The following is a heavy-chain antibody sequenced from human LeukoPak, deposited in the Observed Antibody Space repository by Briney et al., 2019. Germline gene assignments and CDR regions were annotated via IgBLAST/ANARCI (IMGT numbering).Heavy chain of an antibody. V-gene: IGHV3-23*01. CDR2: IGGSGGST. CDR1: GFTFSSYG. D-gene: IGHD6-19*01. J-gene: IGHJ4*02. CDR3: AKGETLAVAGLIY. Sequence: PGGSLRLSCAASGFTFSSYGMHWVRQAPGKGLEWVSAIGGSGGSTYYADSVKGRFTISRDNSKNTLYLQMNSLRAEDTAVYYCAKGETLAVAGLIYWGQGTLVTVSS.